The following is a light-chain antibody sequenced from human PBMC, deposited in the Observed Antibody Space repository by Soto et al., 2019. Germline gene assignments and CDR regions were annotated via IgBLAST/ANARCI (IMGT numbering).Light chain of an antibody. CDR1: SGINVGTYR. CDR2: YKSDSDK. CDR3: MIWHSSAVV. V-gene: IGLV5-45*03. J-gene: IGLJ2*01. Sequence: QLVLTHPSSLSASPGASASLTCTLRSGINVGTYRIYWYQQKPGSPPQYLLRYKSDSDKQQGSGVPSRFSESKDASANAGILLISGLQSEDEADYYCMIWHSSAVVFGGGTKVTVL.